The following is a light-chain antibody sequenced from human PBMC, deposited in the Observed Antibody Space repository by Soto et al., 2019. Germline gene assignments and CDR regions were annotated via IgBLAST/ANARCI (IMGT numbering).Light chain of an antibody. Sequence: DIQMTQSPSSLSASVGDSVTITCRASQSISTFLNWYQEKPGKAPFLLIYAASSLQSGVPPRFSGAGSGTDFSLTISSLQPEDFAAYYCQQSSITPLSFGGGTKV. CDR3: QQSSITPLS. V-gene: IGKV1-39*01. CDR1: QSISTF. CDR2: AAS. J-gene: IGKJ4*01.